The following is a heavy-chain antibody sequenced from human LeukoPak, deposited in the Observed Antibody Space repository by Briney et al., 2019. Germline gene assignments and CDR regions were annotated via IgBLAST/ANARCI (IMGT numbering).Heavy chain of an antibody. V-gene: IGHV4-39*07. CDR3: ARAPGYCSGTSCYFRFDP. CDR1: GASISSTAHY. CDR2: IYHSGSS. D-gene: IGHD2-2*03. Sequence: SETLSLTCTVSGASISSTAHYWAWIRQSPGKGLEWIASIYHSGSSYYNPSLKSRVTISLDTSKRHFSLNLSSVTASDTANYYCARAPGYCSGTSCYFRFDPWGQGTLVTVPS. J-gene: IGHJ5*02.